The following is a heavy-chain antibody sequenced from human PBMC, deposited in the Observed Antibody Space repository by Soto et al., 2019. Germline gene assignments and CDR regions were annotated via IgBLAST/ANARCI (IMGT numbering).Heavy chain of an antibody. CDR2: TFYGGST. CDR3: AAFVVPASRNTGFDF. CDR1: GVSIKTNDYY. V-gene: IGHV4-39*01. Sequence: SETLSLTCIVSGVSIKTNDYYWGWVRQPPGKGLEWIGNTFYGGSTFYNPSLRTRLTISVDTSKNQFSLRLNSVTAADTAVYYCAAFVVPASRNTGFDFWGQGTLVTVSS. J-gene: IGHJ4*02. D-gene: IGHD2-15*01.